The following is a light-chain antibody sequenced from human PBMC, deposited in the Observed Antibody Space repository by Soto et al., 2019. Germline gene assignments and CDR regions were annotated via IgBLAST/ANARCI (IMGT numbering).Light chain of an antibody. V-gene: IGLV2-14*01. CDR1: SSDVGGYNY. Sequence: QSALTQPASVSGSLGQSITISCTGTSSDVGGYNYVSWYQQHPGKAPKLMIYEVSNRPSGVSNRFSGSKSGNTASLTFSGLQAEDEADYYCISYTSSSLVVFGGGTKLTVL. CDR3: ISYTSSSLVV. J-gene: IGLJ2*01. CDR2: EVS.